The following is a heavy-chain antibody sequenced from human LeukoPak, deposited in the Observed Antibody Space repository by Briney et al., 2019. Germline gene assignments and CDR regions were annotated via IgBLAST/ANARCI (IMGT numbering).Heavy chain of an antibody. CDR1: GYTFTSYG. D-gene: IGHD2-15*01. CDR3: ARDGYCSGGSCPLRGFDP. CDR2: ISAYNGNT. Sequence: APVKVSCKASGYTFTSYGISWVRQAPGQGLEWMGWISAYNGNTNYAQKLQGRVTMTTDTSTSTAYMELRSLRSDDTAVYYCARDGYCSGGSCPLRGFDPWGQGTLVTVSS. J-gene: IGHJ5*02. V-gene: IGHV1-18*01.